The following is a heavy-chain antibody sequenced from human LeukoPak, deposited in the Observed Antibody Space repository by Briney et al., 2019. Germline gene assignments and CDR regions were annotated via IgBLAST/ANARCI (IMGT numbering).Heavy chain of an antibody. Sequence: SETLSLTCAVYGGSFSGYYWSWIRQPPGKGLEWIGEINHSGSTNYNPSLKSRVTISVDTSKNQFSLKLGSVTAADTAVYYCARGRANIYYGSGSYYTSNYWGQGTLVTVSS. CDR2: INHSGST. CDR3: ARGRANIYYGSGSYYTSNY. J-gene: IGHJ4*02. CDR1: GGSFSGYY. V-gene: IGHV4-34*01. D-gene: IGHD3-10*01.